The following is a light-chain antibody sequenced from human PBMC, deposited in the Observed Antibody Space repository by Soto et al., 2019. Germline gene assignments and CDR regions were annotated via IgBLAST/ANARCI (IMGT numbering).Light chain of an antibody. CDR2: GAS. Sequence: EIVLTQSPGTLSLSPGERATLSCRASQNIGSTYLAWYQQKLGQAPRLLIYGASTRATDIPARFSGSGSGKEFTLTISSLQSEDFAVYSCQQYNNWPRTFGQGTKVDIK. J-gene: IGKJ1*01. CDR1: QNIGSTY. V-gene: IGKV3-15*01. CDR3: QQYNNWPRT.